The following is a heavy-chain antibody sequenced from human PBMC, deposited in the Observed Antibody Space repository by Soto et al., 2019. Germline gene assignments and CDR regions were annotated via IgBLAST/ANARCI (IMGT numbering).Heavy chain of an antibody. Sequence: QITLKESGPTLVNPTQTLTLTCTFSGFSLNTSGVGVGWVRQPPAKALEWLALIYWDGAQRYSPSLESTLTITKDTSEDQVVLTMTNMDPVDTAQYFCAHKAPPKYRLHHVDPWGQGTLVTVSS. J-gene: IGHJ5*02. D-gene: IGHD2-15*01. CDR3: AHKAPPKYRLHHVDP. V-gene: IGHV2-5*02. CDR2: IYWDGAQ. CDR1: GFSLNTSGVG.